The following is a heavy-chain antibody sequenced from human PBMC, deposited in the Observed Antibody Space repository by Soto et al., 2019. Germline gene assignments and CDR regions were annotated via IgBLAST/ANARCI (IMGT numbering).Heavy chain of an antibody. CDR3: AATGGNYFGLDV. J-gene: IGHJ6*02. CDR2: ISGYNGNT. Sequence: ASVKVACKSSDNTFTHSGINWVRQAPGQGLEWMGWISGYNGNTKYAQKFQDRVTMPADTSTRTALMEVRSLTSDDTGVYFCAATGGNYFGLDVWGQGNTVTVSS. V-gene: IGHV1-18*01. D-gene: IGHD2-15*01. CDR1: DNTFTHSG.